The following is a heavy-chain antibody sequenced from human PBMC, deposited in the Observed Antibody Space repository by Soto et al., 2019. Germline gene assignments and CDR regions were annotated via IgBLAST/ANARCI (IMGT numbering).Heavy chain of an antibody. CDR3: ARVVVVTTGFNWFDP. Sequence: SETLSLTCTVSGGSISSGDYYWSWIRQPPGKGLEWIGYIYYSGITYYNPSLKSRVTISVDTSKNQFSLKLSSVTAADTAVYYCARVVVVTTGFNWFDPWGQGTLVTVSS. CDR2: IYYSGIT. J-gene: IGHJ5*02. V-gene: IGHV4-30-4*01. D-gene: IGHD2-21*02. CDR1: GGSISSGDYY.